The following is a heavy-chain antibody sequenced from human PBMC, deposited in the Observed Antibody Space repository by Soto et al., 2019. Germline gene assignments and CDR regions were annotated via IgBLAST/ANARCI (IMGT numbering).Heavy chain of an antibody. CDR2: ISSSSSTI. Sequence: GGSLRLSCSVSGFTFDHYTIHWVRQAPGRGLEWISYISSSSSTIFYADSVKGRFTISRDNDKNSLYLQMNNLRDEDTAVYFCAREGRYSGSDYFDYWGQGTLVTVSS. CDR1: GFTFDHYT. D-gene: IGHD5-12*01. V-gene: IGHV3-48*02. J-gene: IGHJ4*02. CDR3: AREGRYSGSDYFDY.